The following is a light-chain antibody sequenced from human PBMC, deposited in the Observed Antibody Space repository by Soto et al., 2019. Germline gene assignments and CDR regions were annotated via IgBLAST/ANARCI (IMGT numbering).Light chain of an antibody. CDR3: CSYATTSTFI. J-gene: IGLJ2*01. CDR2: EGS. Sequence: QSALTQPASVSGSPGQSITISCTGTSSDMGTYNLVSWYQQHPGKAPKLMIYEGSKRPSGVSNRFSGSKSGTTASLTISGLQAEDEADYHCCSYATTSTFIFGGGTKLTVL. CDR1: SSDMGTYNL. V-gene: IGLV2-23*03.